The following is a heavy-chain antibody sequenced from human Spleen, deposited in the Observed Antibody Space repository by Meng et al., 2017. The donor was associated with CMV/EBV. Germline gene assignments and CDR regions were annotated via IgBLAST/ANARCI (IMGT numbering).Heavy chain of an antibody. V-gene: IGHV3-48*04. CDR3: ARDGVEAGATIDSYYYYYYGMDV. Sequence: GGSLRLSCAASGFNFNSSSINWVRQPPGKGLELLSSISGDSGTTYYADSLKGRFTISRDNAKKSVYLQMTSLSAEDTAVNYCARDGVEAGATIDSYYYYYYGMDVWGQGTTVTVSS. CDR2: ISGDSGTT. CDR1: GFNFNSSS. D-gene: IGHD1-26*01. J-gene: IGHJ6*02.